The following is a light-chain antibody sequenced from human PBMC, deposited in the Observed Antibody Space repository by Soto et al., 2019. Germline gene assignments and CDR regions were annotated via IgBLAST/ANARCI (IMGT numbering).Light chain of an antibody. CDR3: QQYNDWPLT. Sequence: EILMTQSPATLSVSPGEGLTLSCRASQSISRTLAWYQQRPGQAPRLLIYGASSRATGVTARFSGSGSGTDFTLPISSLQSEDFAVYYCQQYNDWPLTFGGGTKVDI. CDR1: QSISRT. J-gene: IGKJ4*01. V-gene: IGKV3-15*01. CDR2: GAS.